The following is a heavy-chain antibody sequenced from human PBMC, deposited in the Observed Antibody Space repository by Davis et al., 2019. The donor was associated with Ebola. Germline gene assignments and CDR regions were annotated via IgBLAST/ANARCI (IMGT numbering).Heavy chain of an antibody. J-gene: IGHJ6*02. V-gene: IGHV1-69*13. CDR3: ARDLGHIWSGYYNYYYGMDV. Sequence: SVKVSCKASGGTFSSYAIRWVRQAPGQGLEWMGGIIPIFGTANYAQKFQGRVTITADESTSTAYMELSSLRPEDTAVYYCARDLGHIWSGYYNYYYGMDVWGQGTTVTVSS. CDR2: IIPIFGTA. CDR1: GGTFSSYA. D-gene: IGHD3-3*01.